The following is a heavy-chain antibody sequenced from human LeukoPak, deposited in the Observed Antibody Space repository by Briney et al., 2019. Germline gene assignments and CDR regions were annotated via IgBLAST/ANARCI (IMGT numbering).Heavy chain of an antibody. D-gene: IGHD3-10*01. CDR1: GGSFSGYY. CDR3: ARAAGGITMVRGVDY. Sequence: SETLSLTCAVYGGSFSGYYWSWIRQPPGKGLEWIGEINRSGSTNYNPSLKSRVTISVDTSKNQFSLKLSSVTAADTAVYYCARAAGGITMVRGVDYWGQGTLVTVSS. V-gene: IGHV4-34*01. J-gene: IGHJ4*02. CDR2: INRSGST.